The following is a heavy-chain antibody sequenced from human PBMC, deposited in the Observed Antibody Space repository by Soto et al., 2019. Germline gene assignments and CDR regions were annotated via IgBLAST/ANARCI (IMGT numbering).Heavy chain of an antibody. V-gene: IGHV3-30*03. Sequence: GGSLRLSCAASGFTFSSYGMHWVRQAPGKGLEWVAVISYDGSNKYYADSVKGRFTISRDNSKNTLYLQMNSLRAEDTAVYYSVRGVIINPTKTRRSSYYYYYGMDVWGQGTTVTVSS. J-gene: IGHJ6*02. CDR3: VRGVIINPTKTRRSSYYYYYGMDV. CDR1: GFTFSSYG. CDR2: ISYDGSNK. D-gene: IGHD3-10*01.